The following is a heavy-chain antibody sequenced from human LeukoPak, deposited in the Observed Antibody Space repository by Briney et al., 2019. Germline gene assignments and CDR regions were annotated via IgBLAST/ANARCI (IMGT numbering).Heavy chain of an antibody. V-gene: IGHV4-39*07. CDR3: ARAQTPTYYYDSSGYGAFDI. J-gene: IGHJ3*02. CDR1: GGSISSSSYY. Sequence: PSETLSLTCTVSGGSISSSSYYWGWIRQPPGKGLEWIGSIYYSGSTYYNPSLKSRVTISVDTSKNQFSLKLSSVTAADTAVYYCARAQTPTYYYDSSGYGAFDIWGQGTMVTVSS. D-gene: IGHD3-22*01. CDR2: IYYSGST.